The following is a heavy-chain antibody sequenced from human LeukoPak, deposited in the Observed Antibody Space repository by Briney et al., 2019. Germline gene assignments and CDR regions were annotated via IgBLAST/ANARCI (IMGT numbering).Heavy chain of an antibody. D-gene: IGHD2-2*01. CDR3: ARGGIGYCSSTSCSFDY. CDR1: GDSVSSNSAA. Sequence: SQTLSLTCAISGDSVSSNSAAWTWIRQSPSTGLEWLGRTYYRSKWYNDYEVSVKSRISINADTSKNQFSLQLNSVTPEDTAVYYCARGGIGYCSSTSCSFDYWGQGTLVTVSS. J-gene: IGHJ4*02. CDR2: TYYRSKWYN. V-gene: IGHV6-1*01.